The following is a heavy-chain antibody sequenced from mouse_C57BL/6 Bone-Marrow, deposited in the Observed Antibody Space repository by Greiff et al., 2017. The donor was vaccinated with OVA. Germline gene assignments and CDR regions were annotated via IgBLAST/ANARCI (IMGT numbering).Heavy chain of an antibody. CDR1: GFNIKNTY. Sequence: VHVKQSVAELVRPGASVKLSCTASGFNIKNTYMHWVKQRPEQGLEWIGRIDPANGNTKYAPKFQGKATITADTSSNTAYLQLSSLTSEDTAIYYCARGCDGSYYYAMDYWGQGTSVTVSS. CDR3: ARGCDGSYYYAMDY. D-gene: IGHD2-3*01. V-gene: IGHV14-3*01. CDR2: IDPANGNT. J-gene: IGHJ4*01.